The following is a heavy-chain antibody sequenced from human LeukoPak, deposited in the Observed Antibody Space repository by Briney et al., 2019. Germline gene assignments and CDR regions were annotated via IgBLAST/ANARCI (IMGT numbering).Heavy chain of an antibody. D-gene: IGHD3-22*01. J-gene: IGHJ4*02. Sequence: GRSLRLSCAASGFTFSSYGMHWVRQALGKGLEWVALISYDGTAKYYADSVKGRFTISRDNSKNTLYLQMNSLRAEDTAVYYCAKLDYYDTSVYYYDYFDYWGQGTLVTVSS. V-gene: IGHV3-30*18. CDR1: GFTFSSYG. CDR2: ISYDGTAK. CDR3: AKLDYYDTSVYYYDYFDY.